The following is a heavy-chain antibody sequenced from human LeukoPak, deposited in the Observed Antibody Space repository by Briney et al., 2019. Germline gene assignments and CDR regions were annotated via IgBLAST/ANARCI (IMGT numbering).Heavy chain of an antibody. J-gene: IGHJ2*01. V-gene: IGHV3-33*01. Sequence: QSGGSLRLSCAASGFRFSSYVMHWVRQAPGKGLEWVALIWQDGSNQYYADSVKGRFTISRDNSKNTLYLQMNSLRAEDTAVYCCARDYGGNYWYFDLWGRGTLVIVSS. CDR3: ARDYGGNYWYFDL. D-gene: IGHD4-23*01. CDR1: GFRFSSYV. CDR2: IWQDGSNQ.